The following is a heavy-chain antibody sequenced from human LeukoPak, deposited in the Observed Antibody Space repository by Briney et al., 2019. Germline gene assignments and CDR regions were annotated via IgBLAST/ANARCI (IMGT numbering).Heavy chain of an antibody. V-gene: IGHV4-61*01. J-gene: IGHJ4*02. CDR2: IYYSGST. D-gene: IGHD1-26*01. CDR3: ARGGQGVGATRYFDF. CDR1: GGSISSGSYY. Sequence: SETLSLTCTVSGGSISSGSYYWSWLRQPPGTGLEWIGYIYYSGSTNYNPSLKSRVTISVDTSKNQFSLKLSSVTAADTAVYYCARGGQGVGATRYFDFWGQGILVPVSS.